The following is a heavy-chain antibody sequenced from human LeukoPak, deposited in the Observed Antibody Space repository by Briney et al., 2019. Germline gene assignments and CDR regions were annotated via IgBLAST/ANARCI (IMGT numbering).Heavy chain of an antibody. CDR3: ARVVGIKAMVMGAFDI. Sequence: PSETLSLTCTVSGGSISSSSYYWGWIRQPAGKGLEWIGRIYTSGSTNYNPSLKSRVTMSVDTSKNQFSLKLSSVTAADTAVYYCARVVGIKAMVMGAFDIWGQGTMVTVSS. J-gene: IGHJ3*02. V-gene: IGHV4-61*02. D-gene: IGHD5-18*01. CDR2: IYTSGST. CDR1: GGSISSSSYY.